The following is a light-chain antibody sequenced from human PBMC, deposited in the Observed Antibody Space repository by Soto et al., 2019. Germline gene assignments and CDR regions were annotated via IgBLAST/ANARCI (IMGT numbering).Light chain of an antibody. CDR2: DAS. Sequence: DIHITHSPSSLSSSLVDTVTITCQASYDIKKYLNWYQQRPGTAPKLLIYDASYLEPGVPSRFSGSGSGTHFTFIISSLQPEDIATYYCQQYENVPLTFGGGTKVDIK. J-gene: IGKJ4*01. CDR3: QQYENVPLT. CDR1: YDIKKY. V-gene: IGKV1-33*01.